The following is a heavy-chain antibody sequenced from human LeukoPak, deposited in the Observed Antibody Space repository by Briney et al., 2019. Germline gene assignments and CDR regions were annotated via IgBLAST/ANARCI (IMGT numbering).Heavy chain of an antibody. CDR3: ARAPDGSSGWYGDYFDY. CDR1: GGSISSSNW. D-gene: IGHD6-19*01. Sequence: SGTLSLTCAVSGGSISSSNWWSWVRQPPGKGLEWIGEVYHSGSTNYNPSLKSRVTISVDKSKNQFSLKLSSVTAAGTAVYYCARAPDGSSGWYGDYFDYWGQGTLVTVSS. CDR2: VYHSGST. J-gene: IGHJ4*02. V-gene: IGHV4-4*02.